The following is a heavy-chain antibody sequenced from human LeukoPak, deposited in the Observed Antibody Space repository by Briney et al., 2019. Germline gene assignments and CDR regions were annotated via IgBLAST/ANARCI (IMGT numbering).Heavy chain of an antibody. D-gene: IGHD3-3*01. CDR3: ASGGSRIDYDFWSGPDY. Sequence: SETLSLTRTVSGGSISSYYKSWVRQSPGKGLEWIGYIYYDGNTNYNPSLKSRVTISVDTSRNQFSLRLSSVTAADTAVYYCASGGSRIDYDFWSGPDYWGQGTLVTVSS. V-gene: IGHV4-59*01. J-gene: IGHJ4*02. CDR2: IYYDGNT. CDR1: GGSISSYY.